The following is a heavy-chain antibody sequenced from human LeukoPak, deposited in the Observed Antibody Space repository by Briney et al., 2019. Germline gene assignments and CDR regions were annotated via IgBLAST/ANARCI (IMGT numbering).Heavy chain of an antibody. CDR1: GFTFSSYW. CDR2: INADGSSA. CDR3: TRQMPAIRYFDF. D-gene: IGHD5-24*01. V-gene: IGHV3-74*01. Sequence: GGSLRLSCAASGFTFSSYWMHWVRQAPGQGLVWVSLINADGSSATYADSVKGRFTISRDNARNTLYLQMNSLRAEDTAVYYCTRQMPAIRYFDFWGQGTLVTVSS. J-gene: IGHJ4*02.